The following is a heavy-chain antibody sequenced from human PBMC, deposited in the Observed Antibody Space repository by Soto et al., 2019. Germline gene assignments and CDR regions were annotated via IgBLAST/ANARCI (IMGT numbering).Heavy chain of an antibody. CDR2: IIPIFGTA. D-gene: IGHD2-2*01. Sequence: SVKVSCKASGCTFSSYAISWVRQAPGQGLEWMGGIIPIFGTANYAQKFQGRVTITADKSTSTAYMELSSLRSEDTAVYYCASRSQPRYCSSTSCRLDDYWGQGTLVTVSS. V-gene: IGHV1-69*06. J-gene: IGHJ4*02. CDR1: GCTFSSYA. CDR3: ASRSQPRYCSSTSCRLDDY.